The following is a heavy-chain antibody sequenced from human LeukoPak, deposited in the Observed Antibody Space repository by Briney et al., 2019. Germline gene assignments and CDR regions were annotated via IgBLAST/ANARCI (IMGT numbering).Heavy chain of an antibody. D-gene: IGHD2-2*02. CDR1: GCSISSSSYY. Sequence: PSETLSLTCTVSGCSISSSSYYWGWIRQPTGKGLEWIGSIYYSGSTYYNPSLKSRVTISVDTSKNQFSLKLSSVTAADTAVYYCARLPRWDIVVVPAAIVDYWGQGTLVIVSS. V-gene: IGHV4-39*01. CDR2: IYYSGST. CDR3: ARLPRWDIVVVPAAIVDY. J-gene: IGHJ4*02.